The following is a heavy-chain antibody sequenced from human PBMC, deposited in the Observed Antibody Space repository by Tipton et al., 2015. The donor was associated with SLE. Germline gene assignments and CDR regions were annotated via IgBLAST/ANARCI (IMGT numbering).Heavy chain of an antibody. D-gene: IGHD2-15*01. Sequence: GSLRLSCAASGFTFSSYNMNWVRQAPGRGLEWVSSISTTDKYISYADSVKGRFTISRDNAKNSLYLQMNSLRAEDTAVYYCASSLYCSGGSCYSRGADYWGQGTLVTVSS. CDR1: GFTFSSYN. CDR3: ASSLYCSGGSCYSRGADY. CDR2: ISTTDKYI. V-gene: IGHV3-21*01. J-gene: IGHJ4*02.